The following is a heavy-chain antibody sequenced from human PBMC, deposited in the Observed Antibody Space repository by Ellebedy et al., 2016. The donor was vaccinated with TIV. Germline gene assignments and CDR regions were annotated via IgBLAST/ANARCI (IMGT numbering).Heavy chain of an antibody. CDR1: GFTFDDYA. CDR3: VKAERYSSGGFDY. J-gene: IGHJ4*02. CDR2: ISWDSGEI. Sequence: SLKISXAVSGFTFDDYAMFWVRQAPGKGLEWVSGISWDSGEIGYADSVKGRFTTSRDNAKNCLYLQMNSLRVEDTALYYCVKAERYSSGGFDYWGQGTLVTVSS. D-gene: IGHD6-19*01. V-gene: IGHV3-9*01.